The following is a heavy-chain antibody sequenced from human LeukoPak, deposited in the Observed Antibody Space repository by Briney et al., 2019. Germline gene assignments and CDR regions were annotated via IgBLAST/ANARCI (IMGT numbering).Heavy chain of an antibody. D-gene: IGHD6-19*01. CDR2: VSYDGDNE. Sequence: GGSLRLSCAGSGFTFGSYGMHWVRQAPGKGLEWVAVVSYDGDNEYYADSVKGRFTISRDNSKNTLFLQMNTLGTEDTAVYYCAKTSDTSGWYGYQYRMDVWGQGTTVTVSS. J-gene: IGHJ6*02. CDR3: AKTSDTSGWYGYQYRMDV. CDR1: GFTFGSYG. V-gene: IGHV3-30*18.